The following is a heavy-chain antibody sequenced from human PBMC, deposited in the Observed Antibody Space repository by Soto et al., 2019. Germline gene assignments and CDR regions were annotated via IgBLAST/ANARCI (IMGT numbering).Heavy chain of an antibody. CDR2: INTDGSST. J-gene: IGHJ4*02. CDR3: SRGETRHSSLSVY. D-gene: IGHD3-22*01. Sequence: EVQLVESGGGLVQPGGSLRLSCAASGFTFSSYWMHWVRQAPGKGLVWVSRINTDGSSTSYADSVKGRFTISRDNAENTLYLQMNSLTAEDTAVYCCSRGETRHSSLSVYWGQGTLVTVAS. CDR1: GFTFSSYW. V-gene: IGHV3-74*01.